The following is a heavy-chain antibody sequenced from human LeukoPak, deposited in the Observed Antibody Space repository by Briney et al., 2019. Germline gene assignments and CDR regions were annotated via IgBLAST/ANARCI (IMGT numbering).Heavy chain of an antibody. CDR3: ARGTTYDSSEGEFDY. V-gene: IGHV1-69*06. J-gene: IGHJ4*02. CDR2: IIPIFGTA. D-gene: IGHD3-22*01. Sequence: SVKVSCKASGGTFSSYAFSWVRQAPGQGLEWMGGIIPIFGTANYAQKFQVRVTITADTSTSTAYMELRSLRSDDTAVYYCARGTTYDSSEGEFDYWGQGTLVTVSS. CDR1: GGTFSSYA.